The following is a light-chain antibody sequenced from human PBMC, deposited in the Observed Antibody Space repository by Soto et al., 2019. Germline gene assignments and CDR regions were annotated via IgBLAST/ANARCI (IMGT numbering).Light chain of an antibody. CDR3: QQYYNWRPR. V-gene: IGKV3-20*01. J-gene: IGKJ1*01. CDR1: QSVSSSY. CDR2: GAS. Sequence: EIVLTQSPGTLSLSPGERATLSCRASQSVSSSYLAWYQQKPGQAPRLLIYGASSRATGIPDRFSGSGSGTDFTLTISRLEPEDFAVYYCQQYYNWRPRFGQGTKVEIQ.